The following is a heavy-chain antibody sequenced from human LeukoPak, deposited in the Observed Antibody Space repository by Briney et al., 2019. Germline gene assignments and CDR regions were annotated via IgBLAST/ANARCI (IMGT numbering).Heavy chain of an antibody. CDR1: GFTFSGSA. V-gene: IGHV3-73*01. CDR3: LPGGFGELSFDY. CDR2: IRSKANSYAT. D-gene: IGHD3-10*01. J-gene: IGHJ4*02. Sequence: GGSLKLSCAASGFTFSGSAMHWVRQASGKGLEWVGRIRSKANSYATAYAASVKGRFTISRDDSKNTAYLQVNSLKTEDTAVYYCLPGGFGELSFDYWGQGTLVTVSS.